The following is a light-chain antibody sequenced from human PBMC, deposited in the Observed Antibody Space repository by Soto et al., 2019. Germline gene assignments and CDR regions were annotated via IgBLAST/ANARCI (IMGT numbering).Light chain of an antibody. CDR1: QSVSSN. Sequence: ETVMTQSPATLSVSPGERATLSCRASQSVSSNVAWYQQKPGLAPRLLIYEASTRDTGIPARFSGSGSGTEFTLTISSLQSEDFAVYYCQHYDNWPSWTFGQGTKVEI. CDR2: EAS. CDR3: QHYDNWPSWT. J-gene: IGKJ1*01. V-gene: IGKV3-15*01.